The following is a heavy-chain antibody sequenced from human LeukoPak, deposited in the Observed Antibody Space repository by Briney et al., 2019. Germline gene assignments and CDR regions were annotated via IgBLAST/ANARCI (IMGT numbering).Heavy chain of an antibody. CDR3: ARQPKSCAPGIFITGKACWFDT. CDR2: INHSGST. J-gene: IGHJ5*02. D-gene: IGHD3-10*01. CDR1: GGSFSGYY. Sequence: PSETLSLTCAVYGGSFSGYYWSWIRQPPGKGLEWIGEINHSGSTNYNPSLKSRVTISVDTSKNQFSLKLSSVTAADTAVYYCARQPKSCAPGIFITGKACWFDTWGQGTLATVSP. V-gene: IGHV4-34*01.